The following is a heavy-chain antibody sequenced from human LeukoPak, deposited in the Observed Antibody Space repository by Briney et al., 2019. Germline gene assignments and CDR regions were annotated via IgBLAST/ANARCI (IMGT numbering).Heavy chain of an antibody. Sequence: QPGGSLRLSCAGSGFTFSNFAISWVRQAPGKGLEWVSAIHTSGDTCYADSVKGRFTISRDTSKNTLYLQINSLRVEDTAVYYCIVFGDSNHWGQGTLVTVSS. J-gene: IGHJ5*02. CDR1: GFTFSNFA. D-gene: IGHD4-17*01. CDR2: IHTSGDT. CDR3: IVFGDSNH. V-gene: IGHV3-23*01.